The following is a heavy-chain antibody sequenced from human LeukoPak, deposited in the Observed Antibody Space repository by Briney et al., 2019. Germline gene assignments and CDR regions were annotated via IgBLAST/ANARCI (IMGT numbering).Heavy chain of an antibody. CDR1: GYTFSGYY. Sequence: ASVKVSCKAPGYTFSGYYMHWVRQAPGQGLEWMGRINPNSGGTSYAQKFQGRVTMTRDTSISTAYMELSRLRSDDTAVYYCAREGTTVTTFDYWGQGTLVTVSS. V-gene: IGHV1-2*06. CDR3: AREGTTVTTFDY. J-gene: IGHJ4*02. CDR2: INPNSGGT. D-gene: IGHD4-17*01.